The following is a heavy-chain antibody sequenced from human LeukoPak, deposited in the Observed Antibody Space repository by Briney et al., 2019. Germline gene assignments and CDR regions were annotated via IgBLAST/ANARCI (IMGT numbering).Heavy chain of an antibody. J-gene: IGHJ5*02. CDR3: ARGYGLGELWSRFDP. V-gene: IGHV4-61*01. CDR1: RGSVSSGSYY. D-gene: IGHD3-10*01. Sequence: SETLSLTCTVSRGSVSSGSYYWSWIRQPPGKGLEWIGYMYYSGSTNYNPSLKGRVTTSVDTSKNQFSLKLSSVTAADTAVYYCARGYGLGELWSRFDPWGQGTLVTVSS. CDR2: MYYSGST.